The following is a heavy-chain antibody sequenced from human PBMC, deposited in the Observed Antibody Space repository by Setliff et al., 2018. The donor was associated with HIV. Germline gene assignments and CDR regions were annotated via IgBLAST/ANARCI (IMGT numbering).Heavy chain of an antibody. CDR1: GDTFTSYD. J-gene: IGHJ3*02. CDR3: GAGGYQNAFDI. D-gene: IGHD3-22*01. V-gene: IGHV1-18*01. CDR2: MTPYSGDT. Sequence: ASVKVSCKTSGDTFTSYDINWVRQAAGHGLEWMGWMTPYSGDTKYAQKLQGRVTMTTDTSTSTAYMELRSLRSDDTAVYYCGAGGYQNAFDIWGQGTMVTVSS.